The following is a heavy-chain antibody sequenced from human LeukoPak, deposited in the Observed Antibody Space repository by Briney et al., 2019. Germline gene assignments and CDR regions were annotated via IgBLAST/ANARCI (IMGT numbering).Heavy chain of an antibody. D-gene: IGHD3-22*01. CDR3: AKFDSTYYYDKRAYSPPFDY. CDR2: ISGSGGIT. V-gene: IGHV3-23*01. Sequence: PGGSLRLSCAASGFTFSTYAMTWVRQAPGKGLEWVSAISGSGGITYHADSVKGRFTISRDNSKNTLCLQMNRLRAADTAVFYVAKFDSTYYYDKRAYSPPFDYGGQGTLVTVSS. CDR1: GFTFSTYA. J-gene: IGHJ4*02.